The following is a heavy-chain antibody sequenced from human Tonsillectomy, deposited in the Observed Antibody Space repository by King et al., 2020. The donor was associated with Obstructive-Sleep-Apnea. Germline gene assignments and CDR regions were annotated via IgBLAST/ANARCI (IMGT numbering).Heavy chain of an antibody. Sequence: VQLVESGGGLVQPGGSLRLSCAASGFTFSSYSMNWVRQAPGKGLEWVSYITSSSSTIYYADSVKGRFTISRDNAKNSLYLQMNSLGVEDTAVYYCARDSSGYAPWSQGTLVTVSS. CDR3: ARDSSGYAP. CDR1: GFTFSSYS. J-gene: IGHJ5*02. D-gene: IGHD3-22*01. CDR2: ITSSSSTI. V-gene: IGHV3-48*04.